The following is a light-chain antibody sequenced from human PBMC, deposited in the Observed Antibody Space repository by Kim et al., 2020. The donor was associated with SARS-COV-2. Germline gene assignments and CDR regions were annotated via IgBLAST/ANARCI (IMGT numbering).Light chain of an antibody. CDR2: GKY. Sequence: SSELTQDPAVSVALGKTVRLTCQGDSLRNYYATWYQHRPGQAPVLVLYGKYNWSPGIPDRFSGSVPGNKASSTLTGAPSEDEADNYCTSRASSGYHVVFG. CDR1: SLRNYY. CDR3: TSRASSGYHVV. V-gene: IGLV3-19*01. J-gene: IGLJ7*01.